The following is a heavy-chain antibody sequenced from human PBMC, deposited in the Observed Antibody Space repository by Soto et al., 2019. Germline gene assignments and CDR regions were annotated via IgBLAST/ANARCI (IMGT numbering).Heavy chain of an antibody. CDR1: GGSFRGYY. CDR2: INHGGST. J-gene: IGHJ5*02. Sequence: SETLSLTCAVYGGSFRGYYWSWIRQPPGKGLEWIGEINHGGSTNYNPSLKSRVTISADTSKNQFSLKLSSVTAADTAVYYCAKDLRAYCGGDCYLTSWFDPWGQGTLVTVSS. CDR3: AKDLRAYCGGDCYLTSWFDP. D-gene: IGHD2-21*02. V-gene: IGHV4-34*01.